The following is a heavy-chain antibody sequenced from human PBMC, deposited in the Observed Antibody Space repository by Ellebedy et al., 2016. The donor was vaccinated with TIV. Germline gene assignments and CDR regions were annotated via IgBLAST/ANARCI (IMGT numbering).Heavy chain of an antibody. CDR2: ISYDGSNK. J-gene: IGHJ5*02. Sequence: GESLKISCAASGFTFSSYAMHWVRQAPGKGLEWVAVISYDGSNKYYADSVKGRFTISRDNSKNTLYLQMNSLRADDTAVYYCATVRGEGSWGQGTLVTVS. V-gene: IGHV3-30-3*01. CDR1: GFTFSSYA. CDR3: ATVRGEGS. D-gene: IGHD3-10*01.